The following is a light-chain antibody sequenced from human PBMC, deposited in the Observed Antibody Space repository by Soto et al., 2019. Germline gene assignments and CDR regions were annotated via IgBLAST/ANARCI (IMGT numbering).Light chain of an antibody. CDR3: QHYKSDPEA. J-gene: IGKJ1*01. CDR1: QTTSYW. Sequence: DIQMTQSRSTLSGSLGDRVTTTXRASQTTSYWFAWYQQKQGXAPKXXXATXSTLKRGVPSRLSGSGSGTEFTLTISSLHPEDFANYYCQHYKSDPEAFGQGTKVDIK. CDR2: TXS. V-gene: IGKV1-5*03.